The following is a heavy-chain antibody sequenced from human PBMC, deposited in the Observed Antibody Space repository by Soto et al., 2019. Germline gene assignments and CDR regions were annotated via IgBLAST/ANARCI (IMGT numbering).Heavy chain of an antibody. CDR1: GCSISSGGYY. Sequence: PSLTFTVSGCSISSGGYYWSWIRQHPGKGLEWIGYIYYSGSTYYNPSLKSRVTISVDTSKNQFSLKLSSVTAADTAVYYCARNLGGSGSYNWFDPWGQGTLVTVSS. D-gene: IGHD3-10*01. CDR3: ARNLGGSGSYNWFDP. V-gene: IGHV4-31*03. CDR2: IYYSGST. J-gene: IGHJ5*02.